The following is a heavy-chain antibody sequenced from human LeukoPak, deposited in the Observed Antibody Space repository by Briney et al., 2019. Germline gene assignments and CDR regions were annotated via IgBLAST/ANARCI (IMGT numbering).Heavy chain of an antibody. J-gene: IGHJ3*02. CDR2: IIPIFGTA. CDR1: GGTFSSYA. CDR3: ASTHPEGPLGAFDI. Sequence: ASVKVSCKASGGTFSSYAISWVRQAPGQGLEWMGGIIPIFGTANYAQKFQGRVTITTDESTSTAYMELSSLRSEDTAVYYCASTHPEGPLGAFDIWGQGTMVTVSS. V-gene: IGHV1-69*05. D-gene: IGHD7-27*01.